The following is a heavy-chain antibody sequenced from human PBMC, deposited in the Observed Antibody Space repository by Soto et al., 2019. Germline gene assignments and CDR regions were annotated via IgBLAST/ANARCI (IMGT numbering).Heavy chain of an antibody. D-gene: IGHD3-10*01. J-gene: IGHJ4*02. V-gene: IGHV1-69*02. Sequence: QVQLVQSGAEVKKPGSPVRVSCTASGDTFNFYTISWVRQVPGQGPEWMGRIIPMLGMSNYAQKFQGRGTIMADKSTSTVHTTRRGLTPADPAVCSCATTYRSGSTPFDYWGQGTLVTVSS. CDR2: IIPMLGMS. CDR3: ATTYRSGSTPFDY. CDR1: GDTFNFYT.